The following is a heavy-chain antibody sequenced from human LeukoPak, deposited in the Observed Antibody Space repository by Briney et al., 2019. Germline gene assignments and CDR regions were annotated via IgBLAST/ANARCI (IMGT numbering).Heavy chain of an antibody. D-gene: IGHD3-22*01. V-gene: IGHV1-8*01. CDR1: GYTFTSYD. Sequence: EASVKVSCKASGYTFTSYDINWVRQATGQGLEWMGWMNPNSGNTGYAQKFQGRVTMTRNTSISTAYMELSSLRSEDTAVYYCARGYAHHYYDSSAPGDAFDIWGQGTMVTVSS. J-gene: IGHJ3*02. CDR3: ARGYAHHYYDSSAPGDAFDI. CDR2: MNPNSGNT.